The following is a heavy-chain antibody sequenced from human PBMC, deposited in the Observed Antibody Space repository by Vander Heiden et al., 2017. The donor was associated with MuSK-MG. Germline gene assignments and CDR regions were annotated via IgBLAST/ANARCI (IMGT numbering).Heavy chain of an antibody. Sequence: DVQLVESGGGLVKPVGSLRLSCAASGFTFSSYSMNWVRQAPGKGLEWVSAISSSSSYIYYADSVKGRFTISRDNAKNSLYLQMNSLRAEDTAVYYCARVAGASGYYYYYYMDVWGKGTTGTVSS. V-gene: IGHV3-21*01. D-gene: IGHD1-26*01. CDR1: GFTFSSYS. CDR3: ARVAGASGYYYYYYMDV. CDR2: ISSSSSYI. J-gene: IGHJ6*03.